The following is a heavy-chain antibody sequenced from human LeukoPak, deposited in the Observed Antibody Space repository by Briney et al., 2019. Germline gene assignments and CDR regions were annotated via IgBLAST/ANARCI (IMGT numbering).Heavy chain of an antibody. J-gene: IGHJ4*02. CDR3: ARDPGDSSGPYYFDY. Sequence: GESLKISCKGSGYSFTSYWIGWVRQMPGKGLEWMGIIYPGDSDTRYSPSFQGQVTISADKSISTAYLQWSSLKASDTAMYYCARDPGDSSGPYYFDYWGQGTLVTVSS. CDR1: GYSFTSYW. V-gene: IGHV5-51*01. CDR2: IYPGDSDT. D-gene: IGHD3-22*01.